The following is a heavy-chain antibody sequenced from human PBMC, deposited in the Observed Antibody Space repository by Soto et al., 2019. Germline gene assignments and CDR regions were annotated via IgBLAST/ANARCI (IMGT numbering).Heavy chain of an antibody. J-gene: IGHJ6*02. CDR2: IYYSGST. Sequence: QVQLQESGPGLVKPSQTLSLTCTVSGGSISSGGYYWSWIRQHPGKGLEWIGYIYYSGSTYYNPSLKSRVTISVDTSKNQFSLKLSSVTAADTAVYYCARIPVEDTAMVTRPSYYYYYGMDVWGQGTTVTVSS. V-gene: IGHV4-31*03. CDR3: ARIPVEDTAMVTRPSYYYYYGMDV. D-gene: IGHD5-18*01. CDR1: GGSISSGGYY.